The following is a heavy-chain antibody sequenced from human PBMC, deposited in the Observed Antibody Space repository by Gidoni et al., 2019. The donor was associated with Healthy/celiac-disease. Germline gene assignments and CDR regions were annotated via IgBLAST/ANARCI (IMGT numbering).Heavy chain of an antibody. Sequence: QVQLVESGGGVVQPGGSLRPSCAASGFTFSSYGMHWFRQAPGKGLEWVAFIRYDGSNKYYADSVKGRFTISRDNSKNTLYLQMNSLRAEDTAVYYCAKLDSTTVTIFDYWGQGTLVTVSS. CDR2: IRYDGSNK. J-gene: IGHJ4*02. V-gene: IGHV3-30*02. CDR3: AKLDSTTVTIFDY. D-gene: IGHD4-17*01. CDR1: GFTFSSYG.